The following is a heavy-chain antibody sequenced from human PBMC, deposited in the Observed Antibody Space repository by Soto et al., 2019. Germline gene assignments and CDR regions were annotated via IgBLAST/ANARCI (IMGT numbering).Heavy chain of an antibody. CDR1: GGSISGYY. D-gene: IGHD3-22*01. J-gene: IGHJ5*02. CDR3: ARLGGYYQSLDT. CDR2: VYYTGTT. Sequence: SETLSLTCTVPGGSISGYYWTWIRQPPGKGLEWIGYVYYTGTTTYSPSLKSRVTISVDTSMNQISLKLSSVTAADTAFYYCARLGGYYQSLDTWGQGTLVTVSS. V-gene: IGHV4-59*08.